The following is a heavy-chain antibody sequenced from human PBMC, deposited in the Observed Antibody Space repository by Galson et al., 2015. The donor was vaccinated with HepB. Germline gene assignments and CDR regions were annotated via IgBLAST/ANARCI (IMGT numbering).Heavy chain of an antibody. CDR1: GFTFSSYA. D-gene: IGHD6-13*01. V-gene: IGHV3-30-3*01. CDR2: ISYDGSNK. CDR3: ARGIAAAGRGGWFDP. J-gene: IGHJ5*02. Sequence: SLRLSCAASGFTFSSYAMHWVRQAPGKGLEWVAVISYDGSNKYYADSVKGRFTISRDNSKNTLYLQMNSLRAEDTAVYYCARGIAAAGRGGWFDPWGQGTLVTVSS.